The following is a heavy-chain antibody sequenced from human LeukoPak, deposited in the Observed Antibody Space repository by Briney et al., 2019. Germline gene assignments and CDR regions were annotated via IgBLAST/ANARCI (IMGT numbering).Heavy chain of an antibody. CDR3: AKVVAGYSRNYYFFDY. CDR2: IYYIGNT. CDR1: GGSISSYY. D-gene: IGHD6-13*01. J-gene: IGHJ4*02. Sequence: PSETLSLTCTVSGGSISSYYWSWIRQPPGKGLEWIGYIYYIGNTNYNPSLKSRVTISVDTSKNQFSLKLTSVTAADTAVYYCAKVVAGYSRNYYFFDYWGQGTLVTVSS. V-gene: IGHV4-59*01.